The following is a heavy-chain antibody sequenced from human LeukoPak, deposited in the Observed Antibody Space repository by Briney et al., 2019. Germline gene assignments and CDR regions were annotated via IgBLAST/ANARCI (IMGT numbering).Heavy chain of an antibody. Sequence: GGSLRLSCAASGFTFSDYNRNWVRQAPGKGLEWISYISSSSTTIYNAAAVKGRITITRDNAKNSLYLQMNSLRVEDTAVYYCARDHFDYRLDYSGEGTLVTVSS. CDR3: ARDHFDYRLDY. CDR1: GFTFSDYN. J-gene: IGHJ4*02. V-gene: IGHV3-48*04. D-gene: IGHD4-11*01. CDR2: ISSSSTTI.